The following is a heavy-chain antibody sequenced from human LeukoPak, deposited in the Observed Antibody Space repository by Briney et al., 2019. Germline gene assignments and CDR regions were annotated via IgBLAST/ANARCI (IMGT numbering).Heavy chain of an antibody. CDR3: VKGRGGYSSGWSYFDY. Sequence: GGSLRLSCSASGFTFSGYAMHWVRQAPGKGLEYVSAISSNGGSIYYADSVKGRFTISRDNSKNKLYVQMSSLRAEDTAVYYCVKGRGGYSSGWSYFDYWGQGTLVTVSS. J-gene: IGHJ4*02. V-gene: IGHV3-64*05. D-gene: IGHD6-19*01. CDR1: GFTFSGYA. CDR2: ISSNGGSI.